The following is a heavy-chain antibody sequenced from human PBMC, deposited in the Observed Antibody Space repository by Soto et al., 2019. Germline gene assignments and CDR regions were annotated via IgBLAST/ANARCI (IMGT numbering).Heavy chain of an antibody. Sequence: SVKVSCKASGGTFSSYAISWVRQAPGQGLEWMGGIIPIFGTANYAQKFQGRVTITADKSTSTTYMELSSLRSEDTAVYYCARDSSSIAARQNYYYGMDVWGQGTTVTVSS. V-gene: IGHV1-69*06. CDR1: GGTFSSYA. D-gene: IGHD6-6*01. J-gene: IGHJ6*02. CDR3: ARDSSSIAARQNYYYGMDV. CDR2: IIPIFGTA.